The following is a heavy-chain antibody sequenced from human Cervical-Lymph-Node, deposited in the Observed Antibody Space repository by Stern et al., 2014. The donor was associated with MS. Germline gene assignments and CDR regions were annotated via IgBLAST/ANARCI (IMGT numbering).Heavy chain of an antibody. V-gene: IGHV3-21*01. Sequence: EVHLVESGGGLVKPGESLRLSCEASGFTFRSYCMSWVRQAPGQGLEWVSSISASGSGMYYADSVKGRFTISRDNARNSLYLQMNTLRAEDTAVYFCARDPWGSGSYAYPYDYWGQGTLVIVSS. CDR3: ARDPWGSGSYAYPYDY. D-gene: IGHD3-10*01. CDR1: GFTFRSYC. CDR2: ISASGSGM. J-gene: IGHJ4*02.